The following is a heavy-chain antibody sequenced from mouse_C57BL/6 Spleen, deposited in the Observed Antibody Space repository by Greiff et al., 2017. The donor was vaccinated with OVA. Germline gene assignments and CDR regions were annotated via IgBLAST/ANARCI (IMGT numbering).Heavy chain of an antibody. Sequence: QVQLQQPGAELVKPGASVKMSCKASGYTFTSYWITWVKQRPGQGLEWIGDIYPGSGSTNYNEKFKSKATLTVDTSSSTAYMQLSSLTSEDSAVYYCARSGGTDGYFDVWGTGTTVTVSS. V-gene: IGHV1-55*01. CDR1: GYTFTSYW. D-gene: IGHD3-1*01. J-gene: IGHJ1*03. CDR3: ARSGGTDGYFDV. CDR2: IYPGSGST.